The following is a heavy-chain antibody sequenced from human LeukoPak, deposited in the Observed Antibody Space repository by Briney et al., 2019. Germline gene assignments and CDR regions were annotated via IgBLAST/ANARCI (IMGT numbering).Heavy chain of an antibody. V-gene: IGHV3-66*01. Sequence: PGGSLRLSCAASGFTVSSNYMSWVRQAPGKGLEWVSVLYSGGNTYYADSVKGRFTISRDNSKNTLYLQMGSLRAEDMAVYYCARGALGYCSSTSCFATQFGAWGQGTLVTVSS. CDR2: LYSGGNT. J-gene: IGHJ5*02. D-gene: IGHD2-2*01. CDR1: GFTVSSNY. CDR3: ARGALGYCSSTSCFATQFGA.